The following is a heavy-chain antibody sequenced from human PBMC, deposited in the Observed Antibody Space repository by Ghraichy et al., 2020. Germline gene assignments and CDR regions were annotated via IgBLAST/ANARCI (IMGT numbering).Heavy chain of an antibody. J-gene: IGHJ6*02. D-gene: IGHD6-19*01. V-gene: IGHV4-39*01. CDR3: TRHSSGTLQWYYRGVEV. Sequence: SETLSLTCTVSGASIRSPDYFWGWVRQPAGKGLEWVGSAFYSGTDYYNPSLKSRVAVSVDTSKNQFSLKLTSVTAADSGLYFCTRHSSGTLQWYYRGVEVWGQGTTVIVSS. CDR2: AFYSGTD. CDR1: GASIRSPDYF.